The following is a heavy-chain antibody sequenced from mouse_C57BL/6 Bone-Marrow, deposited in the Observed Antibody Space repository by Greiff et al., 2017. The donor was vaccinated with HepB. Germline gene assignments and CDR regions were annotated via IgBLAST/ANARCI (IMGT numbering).Heavy chain of an antibody. Sequence: QVTLKVSGPGILQPSQTLSLTCSFSVFSLSTFGMGVSWIRQPSGKGLEWLAHIYWDEDKHYKPSLKSRLTISKDTSNNQVFLKITTVDTADTATYYSARRRRDLGFAYWGQGTLVTVSA. CDR2: IYWDEDK. CDR1: VFSLSTFGMG. D-gene: IGHD3-3*01. J-gene: IGHJ3*01. V-gene: IGHV8-9*01. CDR3: ARRRRDLGFAY.